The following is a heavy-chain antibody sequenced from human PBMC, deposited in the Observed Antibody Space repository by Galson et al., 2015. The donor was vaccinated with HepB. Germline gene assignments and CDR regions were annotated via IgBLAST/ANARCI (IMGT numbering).Heavy chain of an antibody. CDR3: ARDFRKRTGAFDI. Sequence: SLRLSCAASGFTFSDYYMSWIRQAPGKGLEWVSYISSSSSYTNYADSVKGRFTISRDNAKNSLYLQMNSLRAEDTAVYYCARDFRKRTGAFDIWGQGTMVTGSS. CDR1: GFTFSDYY. V-gene: IGHV3-11*06. D-gene: IGHD1-14*01. CDR2: ISSSSSYT. J-gene: IGHJ3*02.